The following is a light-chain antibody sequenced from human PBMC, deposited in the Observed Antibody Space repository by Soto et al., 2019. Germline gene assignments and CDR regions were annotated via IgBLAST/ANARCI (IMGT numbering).Light chain of an antibody. CDR3: YSFAGSTTFSYV. J-gene: IGLJ1*01. CDR2: EGT. Sequence: QSALTQPASVSGSPGQSINISCTGTSSDVVTYNLVSWYQQHPGKAPTVLIYEGTKRPSGVSNRISGSKSGNTASLTISGLQTEDEADYYCYSFAGSTTFSYVFGPGTKLTVL. CDR1: SSDVVTYNL. V-gene: IGLV2-23*03.